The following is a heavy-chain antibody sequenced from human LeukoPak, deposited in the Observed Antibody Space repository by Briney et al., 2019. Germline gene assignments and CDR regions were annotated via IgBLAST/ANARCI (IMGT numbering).Heavy chain of an antibody. CDR3: AKDVGKWESLHFFDY. CDR2: INKDGGEK. CDR1: GFTFSSYW. Sequence: GGSLRLSCAASGFTFSSYWMSWVRQAPGKGLEWVANINKDGGEKYYVDSVKGRFTISRDDSRNTLYLQMNSLRGDDTAVYYCAKDVGKWESLHFFDYWGQGTLVTVSS. J-gene: IGHJ4*02. D-gene: IGHD1-26*01. V-gene: IGHV3-7*03.